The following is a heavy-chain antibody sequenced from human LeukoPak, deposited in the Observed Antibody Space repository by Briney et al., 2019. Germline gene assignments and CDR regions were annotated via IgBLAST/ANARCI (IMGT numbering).Heavy chain of an antibody. V-gene: IGHV3-30*04. D-gene: IGHD3-22*01. J-gene: IGHJ3*02. CDR2: ISYDGSNK. Sequence: GGSLRLSCAASGFTFSSYAMHWVRQAPGKGLEWVAVISYDGSNKYYADSVKGRFTISRDNSRNTLYLQMNSLRAEDTAVYYCARAVGYYDSSGYYGHAFDIWGQGTMVTVSS. CDR3: ARAVGYYDSSGYYGHAFDI. CDR1: GFTFSSYA.